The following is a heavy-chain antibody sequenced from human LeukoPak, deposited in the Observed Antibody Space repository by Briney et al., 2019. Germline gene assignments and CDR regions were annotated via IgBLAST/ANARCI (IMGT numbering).Heavy chain of an antibody. CDR3: ARARFLESYFDY. V-gene: IGHV3-48*01. Sequence: GGSLRLSCAASGFTFNDYSMNWVRQAPGRGLEWVSYITSSSSTIYYTDSVKGRFTISRDNAKNSLYLQMNSLRAEDTAMYYCARARFLESYFDYWGQGTLVTVSS. CDR2: ITSSSSTI. D-gene: IGHD3-3*01. CDR1: GFTFNDYS. J-gene: IGHJ4*02.